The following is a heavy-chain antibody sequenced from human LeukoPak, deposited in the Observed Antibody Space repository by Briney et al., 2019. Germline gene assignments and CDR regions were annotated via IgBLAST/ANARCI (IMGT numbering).Heavy chain of an antibody. CDR1: GVTFSSYGFTFSSYG. J-gene: IGHJ1*01. Sequence: TGGSLRLSCAASGVTFSSYGFTFSSYGMNWVRQAPGKGPEWVSGISGVGGSRYYADSVKGRFTISRDNSKNTLYLQMNSLRAEDTAVYYCARGGLDESFQYWGQGTLVTVST. CDR3: ARGGLDESFQY. CDR2: ISGVGGSR. V-gene: IGHV3-23*01. D-gene: IGHD6-25*01.